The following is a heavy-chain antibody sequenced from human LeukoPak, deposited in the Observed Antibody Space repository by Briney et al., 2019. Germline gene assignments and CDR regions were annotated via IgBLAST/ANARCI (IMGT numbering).Heavy chain of an antibody. CDR1: GFIFSSYG. V-gene: IGHV3-30*02. D-gene: IGHD3-22*01. Sequence: GGSLRLSCAASGFIFSSYGMHWVRQAPGKGLEWVAFIRYDGTKEYYADSVKGRFTISRDNSKNTLYPQMNRLRAEDTAVYFCAKDGDSSGYDLSYWGQGTLVTVSS. CDR3: AKDGDSSGYDLSY. CDR2: IRYDGTKE. J-gene: IGHJ4*02.